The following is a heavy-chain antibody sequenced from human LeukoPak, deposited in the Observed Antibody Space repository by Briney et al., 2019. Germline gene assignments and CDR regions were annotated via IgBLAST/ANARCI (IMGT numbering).Heavy chain of an antibody. Sequence: PSVTLSLTCTVSGGSISSGSYCWSWIQQPAGKGLEWIGRIYTSGSTNYNPSLKSRVTISVDTSKNQFSLKLSSVTAADTAVYYCARVIAAAGTNWFDPWGQGTLVTVSS. CDR3: ARVIAAAGTNWFDP. V-gene: IGHV4-61*02. D-gene: IGHD6-13*01. CDR1: GGSISSGSYC. CDR2: IYTSGST. J-gene: IGHJ5*02.